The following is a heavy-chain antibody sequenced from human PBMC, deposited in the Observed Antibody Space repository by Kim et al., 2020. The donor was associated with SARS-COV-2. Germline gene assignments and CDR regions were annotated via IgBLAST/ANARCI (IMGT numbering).Heavy chain of an antibody. V-gene: IGHV3-53*01. CDR2: SYSGGST. J-gene: IGHJ4*02. D-gene: IGHD4-17*01. CDR1: GFTVSSNY. CDR3: SSESSYGAYCIDY. Sequence: GGSLRLSCAASGFTVSSNYMSWVRQAQGKGLEWVSVSYSGGSTYYADSVKGRFTISIYNSKNTLYLPMNSRTAEDTAVYYCSSESSYGAYCIDYCGQGT.